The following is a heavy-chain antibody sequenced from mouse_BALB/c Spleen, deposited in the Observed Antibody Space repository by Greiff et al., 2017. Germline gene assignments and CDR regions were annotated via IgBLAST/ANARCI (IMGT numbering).Heavy chain of an antibody. CDR3: ARNDGDY. D-gene: IGHD2-3*01. CDR2: IYPGDGDT. CDR1: GYTFTSYW. V-gene: IGHV1-87*01. Sequence: QVQLQQSGAELARPGASVKLSCKASGYTFTSYWMQWVKQRPGQGLEWIGAIYPGDGDTRYTQKFKGKATLTADKSSSTAYMQLSSLASEDSAVYFCARNDGDYWGQGTSVTVSS. J-gene: IGHJ4*01.